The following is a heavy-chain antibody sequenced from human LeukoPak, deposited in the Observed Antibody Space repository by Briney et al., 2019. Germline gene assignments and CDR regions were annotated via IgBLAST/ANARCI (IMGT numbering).Heavy chain of an antibody. CDR1: GFTFSSYA. D-gene: IGHD3-22*01. Sequence: GGSLRLSCAASGFTFSSYAMSWVRQAPGKGLEWVSAIGGSGGSTYYADSVKGRFTISRDNSKNTLYLQMNSLRAEDTAVYYCAKDPDYYDSSGPSYFDYWGQGTLVTVSP. CDR3: AKDPDYYDSSGPSYFDY. V-gene: IGHV3-23*01. J-gene: IGHJ4*02. CDR2: IGGSGGST.